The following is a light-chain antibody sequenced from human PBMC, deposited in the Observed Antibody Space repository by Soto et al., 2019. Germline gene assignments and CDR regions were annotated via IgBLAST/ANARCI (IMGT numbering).Light chain of an antibody. CDR2: LGS. V-gene: IGKV2-28*01. CDR3: MQALQTPRT. Sequence: IVLTQSPLSLPVTPGEPASISCRSSQSLLHSNGYNYLDWYLQKLGQSPQLLIYLGSNRSSGVPDRFSGSGSGTDFTLKVSRVEAEDVGVYYCMQALQTPRTFGGGTKVDIK. J-gene: IGKJ4*01. CDR1: QSLLHSNGYNY.